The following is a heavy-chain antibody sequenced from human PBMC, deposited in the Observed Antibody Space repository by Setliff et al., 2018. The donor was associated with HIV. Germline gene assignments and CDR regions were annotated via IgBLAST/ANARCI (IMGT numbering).Heavy chain of an antibody. D-gene: IGHD6-13*01. V-gene: IGHV3-21*01. CDR1: VFTFSTYS. CDR3: ARDGTAAAPTWFDP. J-gene: IGHJ5*02. Sequence: SGGSLRLSCAAPVFTFSTYSMNWVRQAPGKGLEWVSSISSSSSYIYYADSVQGRFTISRDNAKNSLYLQMNSLRAEETAVYYCARDGTAAAPTWFDPWGQGTLVTVSS. CDR2: ISSSSSYI.